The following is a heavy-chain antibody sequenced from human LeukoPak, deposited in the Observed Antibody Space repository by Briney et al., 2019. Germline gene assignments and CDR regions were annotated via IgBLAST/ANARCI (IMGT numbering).Heavy chain of an antibody. D-gene: IGHD3-10*01. Sequence: SETLSLTCTVSGGSISSYYWSWIRQPPGKGLEWIGYIYYSGSTNYNPSLKSRVTISGDTSKNQFSLKLSSVTAADTAVYYCARVGDVTMVRGVIILTWFDPWGQGTLVTVSS. V-gene: IGHV4-59*01. J-gene: IGHJ5*02. CDR2: IYYSGST. CDR1: GGSISSYY. CDR3: ARVGDVTMVRGVIILTWFDP.